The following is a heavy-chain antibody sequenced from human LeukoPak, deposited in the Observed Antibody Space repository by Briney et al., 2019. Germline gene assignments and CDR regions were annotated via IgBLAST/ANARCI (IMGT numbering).Heavy chain of an antibody. CDR2: IKEDGTER. J-gene: IGHJ4*02. CDR3: GVGVYSHGYEY. CDR1: GFTFSSYW. Sequence: GWSLRLSCVVSGFTFSSYWMSWVRQAAGKGLEWVANIKEDGTERHYVASVKGRFTISRDNAKNSLYLQMNSLRGEDTAVYYCGVGVYSHGYEYWGQGTLVTVSS. V-gene: IGHV3-7*01. D-gene: IGHD5-18*01.